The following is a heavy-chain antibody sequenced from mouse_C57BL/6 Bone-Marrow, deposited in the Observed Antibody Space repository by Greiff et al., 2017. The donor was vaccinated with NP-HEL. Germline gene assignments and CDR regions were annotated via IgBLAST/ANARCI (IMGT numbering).Heavy chain of an antibody. D-gene: IGHD1-1*01. CDR3: ARLPYYYGSSYKRNYYAMDD. V-gene: IGHV1-50*01. CDR2: IDPSDSYT. Sequence: QVQLQQPGAELVKPGASVKLSCKASGYTFTSYWMQWVKQRPGQGLEWIGEIDPSDSYTNYNQKFKGKATLTVDTSSSTAYMQLSSLTSEDSAVYYCARLPYYYGSSYKRNYYAMDDWGQGTSVTVSS. CDR1: GYTFTSYW. J-gene: IGHJ4*01.